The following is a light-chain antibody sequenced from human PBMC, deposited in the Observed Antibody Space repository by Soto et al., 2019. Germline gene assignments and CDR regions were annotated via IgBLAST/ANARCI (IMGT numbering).Light chain of an antibody. CDR3: QQYGSSPFT. Sequence: EIVLTQSPGTLSLSPGERATLSCSASQSVSSNYLAWYQQKPGQAPRLLIYVASSRATGIPDRFSGSGSGTDFTLTISRLEPEDFAVYYCQQYGSSPFTFGPGTKVDIK. CDR1: QSVSSNY. V-gene: IGKV3-20*01. CDR2: VAS. J-gene: IGKJ3*01.